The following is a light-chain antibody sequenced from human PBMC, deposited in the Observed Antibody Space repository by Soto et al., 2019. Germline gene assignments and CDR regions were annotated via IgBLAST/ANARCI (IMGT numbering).Light chain of an antibody. Sequence: EIVLTQSPCTLSLSPGERATLSCRASQSVSSNLAWYQQKPGQAPRLLIYGASTRATGIPDRFSGSGSGTEFTLSISSLQSEDFAVYYCQQYYNWPRTFGQGTKVDIK. V-gene: IGKV3-15*01. CDR1: QSVSSN. CDR2: GAS. J-gene: IGKJ1*01. CDR3: QQYYNWPRT.